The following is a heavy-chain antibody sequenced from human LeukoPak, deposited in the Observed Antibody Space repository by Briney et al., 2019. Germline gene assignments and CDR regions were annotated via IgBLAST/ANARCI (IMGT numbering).Heavy chain of an antibody. Sequence: SGTLSLTCAVSGGSISSSNWWSWVRQPPGKGLGWIGEIYHSGSTNYNPSLKSRVTISVDKSKNQFSLKLSSVTAADTAVYYCARDGSAVNIVVSTSSYGMDVWGQGTTVTVSS. CDR1: GGSISSSNW. CDR2: IYHSGST. V-gene: IGHV4-4*02. J-gene: IGHJ6*02. CDR3: ARDGSAVNIVVSTSSYGMDV. D-gene: IGHD2-2*01.